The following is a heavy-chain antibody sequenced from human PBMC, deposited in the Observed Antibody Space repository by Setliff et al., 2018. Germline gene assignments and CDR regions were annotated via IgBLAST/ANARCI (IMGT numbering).Heavy chain of an antibody. Sequence: NPSETLSLTCAAYGGTFSDYYWTWIRQPPGKGLEWVGEINHRGSTNYNPSLKSRVTISVDTSKNQFSLNLSSLTAADTAVYYCARVSGFQYIDVWGKGTTVTVSS. J-gene: IGHJ6*03. CDR2: INHRGST. CDR1: GGTFSDYY. D-gene: IGHD3-3*01. V-gene: IGHV4-34*01. CDR3: ARVSGFQYIDV.